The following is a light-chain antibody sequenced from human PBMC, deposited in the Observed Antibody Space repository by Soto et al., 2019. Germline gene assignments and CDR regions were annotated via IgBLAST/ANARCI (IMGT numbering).Light chain of an antibody. Sequence: EIVLTQSPGTLCLSPGERATLSCRASQSVSSSYVAWYQQKPGQAPRLLIYGASNRATGIPDRFSGSGSGTDFTLTINRLEPEDFAVYFCQQYGSSPKTFGQGTKVDIK. CDR2: GAS. CDR1: QSVSSSY. J-gene: IGKJ1*01. CDR3: QQYGSSPKT. V-gene: IGKV3-20*01.